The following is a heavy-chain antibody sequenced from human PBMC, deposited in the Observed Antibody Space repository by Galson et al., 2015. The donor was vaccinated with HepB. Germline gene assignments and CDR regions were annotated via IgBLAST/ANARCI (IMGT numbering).Heavy chain of an antibody. J-gene: IGHJ4*02. D-gene: IGHD6-13*01. CDR2: IYRGGNT. V-gene: IGHV3-53*01. CDR3: ARGYSRSWYSGLGF. CDR1: GFIVSSNY. Sequence: SLRLSCAASGFIVSSNYMSWVRQAPGRGLECVPVIYRGGNTNYADSVRGRFIISRDNSKNTLYLQMNSLRVEDTAVYYCARGYSRSWYSGLGFWGQGTLVTVSS.